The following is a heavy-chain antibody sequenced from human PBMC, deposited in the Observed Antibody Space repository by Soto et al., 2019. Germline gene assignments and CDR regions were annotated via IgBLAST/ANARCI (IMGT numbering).Heavy chain of an antibody. V-gene: IGHV3-43*01. Sequence: SGVSLRLSCAASGFTFDDYTMHWVRQAPGKGLEWVSLISWDGGSTYYADPVKGRFTSSRDNSKNSLYLQMNSLRTEDTALYYCAKDRSMYSSSWYVSHYGMDVWGQGTTVTVSS. J-gene: IGHJ6*02. CDR2: ISWDGGST. CDR3: AKDRSMYSSSWYVSHYGMDV. D-gene: IGHD6-13*01. CDR1: GFTFDDYT.